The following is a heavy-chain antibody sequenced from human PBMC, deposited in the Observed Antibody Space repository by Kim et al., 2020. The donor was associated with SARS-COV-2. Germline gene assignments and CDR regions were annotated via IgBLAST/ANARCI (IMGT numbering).Heavy chain of an antibody. CDR1: GGSISSGDYY. CDR3: ARDQPPGPRYCSSTSCEDELP. CDR2: IYYSGST. J-gene: IGHJ5*02. Sequence: SETLSLTCTVSGGSISSGDYYWSWIRQPPGKGLEWIGYIYYSGSTYYNPSLKSRVTISVDTSKNQFSLKLSSVTAADTAVYYCARDQPPGPRYCSSTSCEDELPWGQGTLVTVSS. V-gene: IGHV4-30-4*01. D-gene: IGHD2-2*01.